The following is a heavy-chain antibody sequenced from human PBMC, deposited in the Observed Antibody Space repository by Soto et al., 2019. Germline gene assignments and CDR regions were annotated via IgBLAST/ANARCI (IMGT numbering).Heavy chain of an antibody. D-gene: IGHD6-25*01. Sequence: QITLKESGPTLVKPTQTLTLTCTFSGFSLTTSGVSVGWIRQPPGKALEWLASIYWNDDKRYSPSLKSRLTLTKDNSKKQVVLKMTNMDPVDTATYYCAYRVGSRGSFDYWGQGTLVTVSS. CDR1: GFSLTTSGVS. J-gene: IGHJ4*02. CDR2: IYWNDDK. V-gene: IGHV2-5*01. CDR3: AYRVGSRGSFDY.